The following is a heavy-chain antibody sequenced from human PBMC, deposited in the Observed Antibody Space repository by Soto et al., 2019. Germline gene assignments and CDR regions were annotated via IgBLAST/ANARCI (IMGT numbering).Heavy chain of an antibody. CDR1: GFTFSSYW. CDR3: ARVRGVIISGPYFDY. J-gene: IGHJ4*02. Sequence: GGSLRLSCAASGFTFSSYWMSWVRQAPGKGLEWVANIKQDGSEKYYVDSVKGRFTISRDNAKNSLYLQMNSLRAEDTAVYYCARVRGVIISGPYFDYWGQGTLVTVSS. V-gene: IGHV3-7*01. D-gene: IGHD3-10*01. CDR2: IKQDGSEK.